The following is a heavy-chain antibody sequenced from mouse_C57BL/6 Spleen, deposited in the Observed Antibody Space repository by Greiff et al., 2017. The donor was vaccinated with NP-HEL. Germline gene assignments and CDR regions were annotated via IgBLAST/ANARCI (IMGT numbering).Heavy chain of an antibody. Sequence: VQLKQSGGGLVQPKGSLKLSCAASGFSFTTYAMNWVRQTPGKGLEWVARIRSKSNNYATYYADSVKDRFTISRDDSESMLYLQMNNLKTEDTAMYYCVRRGLSGAYWGQGTLVTVSA. CDR2: IRSKSNNYAT. CDR1: GFSFTTYA. V-gene: IGHV10-1*01. D-gene: IGHD6-5*01. CDR3: VRRGLSGAY. J-gene: IGHJ3*01.